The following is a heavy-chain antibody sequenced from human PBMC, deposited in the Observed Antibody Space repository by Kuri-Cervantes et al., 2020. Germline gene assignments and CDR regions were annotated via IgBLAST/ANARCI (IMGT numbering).Heavy chain of an antibody. Sequence: GESLKISCAASGFVFEDFAMTWVRQAPGKGLEWVCSISGSGSLTYYADSVKGRFTISRDNSRNTLYLQMDSLRVEDTALYYCAKGSAPDYWGQGTLVTVSS. CDR2: ISGSGSLT. V-gene: IGHV3-23*01. CDR3: AKGSAPDY. J-gene: IGHJ4*02. CDR1: GFVFEDFA. D-gene: IGHD3-10*01.